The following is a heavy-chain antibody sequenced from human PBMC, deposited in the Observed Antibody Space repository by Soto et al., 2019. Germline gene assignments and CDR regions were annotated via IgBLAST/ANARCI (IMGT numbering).Heavy chain of an antibody. CDR3: ARGSLYCSSTSCSYGMDV. CDR2: IWFDGSNE. V-gene: IGHV3-33*01. CDR1: GFTFSDYG. J-gene: IGHJ6*02. Sequence: QVQLVESGGGVVQPGWSLRLSCAASGFTFSDYGMHWVRQAPGEGLQWVAVIWFDGSNEHYADSVKGRFTISRDNSKNTRYLHMYSLRAGDTAVYYCARGSLYCSSTSCSYGMDVWGQGTTVTVSS. D-gene: IGHD2-15*01.